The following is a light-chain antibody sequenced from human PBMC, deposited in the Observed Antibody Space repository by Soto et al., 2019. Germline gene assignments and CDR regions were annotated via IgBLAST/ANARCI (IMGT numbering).Light chain of an antibody. Sequence: EIVMTQSPATLSVSPGERDTLSCRASQSVRNNLAWYQQKPGQAPRLLIYGASTRATGIPARFSGSGSGTEFSLIISSLQSEDIALYYCQQYNNWPALTFGGGTKVEIK. V-gene: IGKV3-15*01. J-gene: IGKJ4*01. CDR2: GAS. CDR3: QQYNNWPALT. CDR1: QSVRNN.